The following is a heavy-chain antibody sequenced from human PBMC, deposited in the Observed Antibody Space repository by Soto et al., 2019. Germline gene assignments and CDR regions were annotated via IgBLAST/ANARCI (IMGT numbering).Heavy chain of an antibody. J-gene: IGHJ3*02. D-gene: IGHD2-2*01. CDR3: ARDPIVVVPAAMDDAFDI. CDR2: ISSSSSYI. V-gene: IGHV3-21*01. Sequence: GGSLRLSCAASGFTFSSYSMNWVRQAPGKGLEWVSSISSSSSYIYYADSVKGRFTISRDNAKNSLYLQMNSLRAEDTAVYYCARDPIVVVPAAMDDAFDIWGQGTMVT. CDR1: GFTFSSYS.